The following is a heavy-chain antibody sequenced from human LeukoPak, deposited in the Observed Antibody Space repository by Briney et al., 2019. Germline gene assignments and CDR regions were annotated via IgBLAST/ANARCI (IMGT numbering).Heavy chain of an antibody. J-gene: IGHJ4*01. CDR3: ASRKLGNDY. Sequence: PSETLSLACTVSGGSVSDYYWSWIRQSPGKGLEWIGYIYYAGSSSYNPSLRSRVTISADTSKNQFSLKLSSVTAADTAVYYCASRKLGNDYWGQGTLVTVSS. D-gene: IGHD7-27*01. CDR2: IYYAGSS. V-gene: IGHV4-59*02. CDR1: GGSVSDYY.